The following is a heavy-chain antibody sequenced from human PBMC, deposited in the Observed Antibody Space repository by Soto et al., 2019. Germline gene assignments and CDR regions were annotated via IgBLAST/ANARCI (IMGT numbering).Heavy chain of an antibody. CDR3: ASGYSYSPPPYDSSGYYYHAFDI. CDR1: GYNFTSYG. CDR2: ISAYNGNT. D-gene: IGHD3-22*01. Sequence: GASVKVSCKASGYNFTSYGISWVRQAPGQGVEWMGWISAYNGNTNYAQKLQGRVTMTTDTSTSTAYMSLRSLRSDDTAVYYCASGYSYSPPPYDSSGYYYHAFDIWGQGTMVTVSS. V-gene: IGHV1-18*01. J-gene: IGHJ3*02.